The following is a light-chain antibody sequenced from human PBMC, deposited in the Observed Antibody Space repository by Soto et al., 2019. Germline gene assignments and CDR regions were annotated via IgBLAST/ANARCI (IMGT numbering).Light chain of an antibody. CDR3: QQYGGAPWT. J-gene: IGKJ1*01. CDR1: QSVSSSY. CDR2: GAS. V-gene: IGKV3-20*01. Sequence: EIVLTQSPGTLSLSPGERATLSCRASQSVSSSYLAWYQHRPGQPPRLLIFGASSRATGIPDRFSGSGSGTDFTLTISRLEPEDFAVYHCQQYGGAPWTFGQGTKVEVK.